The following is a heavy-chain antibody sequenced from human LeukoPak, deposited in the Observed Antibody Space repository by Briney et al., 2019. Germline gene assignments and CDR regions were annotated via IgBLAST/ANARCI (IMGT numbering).Heavy chain of an antibody. CDR1: GGSLSGYF. J-gene: IGHJ5*02. Sequence: SETLSLTCAVSGGSLSGYFWSWIRQSPGKGLEWIGYITYRGSTNYNPSFKSRVTISIDTSKNQFSLSLASVTAADMAIYYCARDNVVTATGWFDPWGQGTLVTVSS. CDR3: ARDNVVTATGWFDP. D-gene: IGHD2-21*02. CDR2: ITYRGST. V-gene: IGHV4-59*01.